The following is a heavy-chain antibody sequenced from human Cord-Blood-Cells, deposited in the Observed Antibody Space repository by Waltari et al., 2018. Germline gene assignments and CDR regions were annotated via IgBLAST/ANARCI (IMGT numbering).Heavy chain of an antibody. V-gene: IGHV1-46*01. D-gene: IGHD5-12*01. CDR1: GYTFTSYY. CDR3: ARDRYSGYSGYDYDAFDI. Sequence: QVQLVQSGAEVKKPGASVKVSCKASGYTFTSYYMHWVRQAPGQGLEWMGIINPSGGSTSYAQKFQGRVTMTRDTSTSTVYMELSSLRSEDTAVYYCARDRYSGYSGYDYDAFDIWGQGTMVTVSS. J-gene: IGHJ3*02. CDR2: INPSGGST.